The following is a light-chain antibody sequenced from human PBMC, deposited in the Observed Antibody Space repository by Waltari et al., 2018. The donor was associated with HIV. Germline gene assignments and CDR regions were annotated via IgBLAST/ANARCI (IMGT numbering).Light chain of an antibody. CDR2: DVS. Sequence: QSALTQPRSVSGSPGQSVTISCTGTSSDVGGYNYVSWYQQHPGKAPKLMIYDVSRRPAGVPDSVSGSKSGNTASLTISGLQAEEEADYYCCSYAGSYTFYVFGTGTKVTVL. V-gene: IGLV2-11*01. J-gene: IGLJ1*01. CDR3: CSYAGSYTFYV. CDR1: SSDVGGYNY.